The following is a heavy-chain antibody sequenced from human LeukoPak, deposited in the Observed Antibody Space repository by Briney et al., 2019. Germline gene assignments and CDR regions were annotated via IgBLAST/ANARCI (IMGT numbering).Heavy chain of an antibody. CDR2: IYPGDSHT. CDR3: ARHGEWDDYGRNDY. J-gene: IGHJ4*02. CDR1: GYSFTSYW. D-gene: IGHD4-17*01. V-gene: IGHV5-51*01. Sequence: GESLKISCKGSGYSFTSYWIGWVRQMPGKGLEWMGIIYPGDSHTKYSPSFQGQVTVSADRSINTAYLQWSSLKASDTAMYYCARHGEWDDYGRNDYWGQGTLVTVSS.